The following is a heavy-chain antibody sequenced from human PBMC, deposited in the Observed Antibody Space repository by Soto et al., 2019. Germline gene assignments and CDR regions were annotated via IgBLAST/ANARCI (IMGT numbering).Heavy chain of an antibody. V-gene: IGHV3-33*01. CDR1: GFTFSSYG. Sequence: GGSLRLSCAASGFTFSSYGMHWVRQAPGKGLEWVAVIWYDGSNKYYADSVKGRFTISRDNSKNTLYLQMNSLRVEDTAVYYCARDSEEDYGDSPLQHWGQGTLVTVSS. CDR3: ARDSEEDYGDSPLQH. J-gene: IGHJ1*01. D-gene: IGHD4-17*01. CDR2: IWYDGSNK.